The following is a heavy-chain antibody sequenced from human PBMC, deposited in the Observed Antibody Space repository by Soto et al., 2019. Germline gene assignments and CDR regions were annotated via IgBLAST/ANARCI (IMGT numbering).Heavy chain of an antibody. CDR2: IIPIFGTA. V-gene: IGHV1-69*13. CDR3: ASGDYYDSSGLGPYGMDV. J-gene: IGHJ6*02. CDR1: GGTFSTYA. Sequence: GASVKVSCKASGGTFSTYAIGWVRQAPGQGLEWMGGIIPIFGTANYAQKFQGRVTITADESTSTAYMELSSLRSEDTAVYYCASGDYYDSSGLGPYGMDVWGQGTTVTVSS. D-gene: IGHD3-22*01.